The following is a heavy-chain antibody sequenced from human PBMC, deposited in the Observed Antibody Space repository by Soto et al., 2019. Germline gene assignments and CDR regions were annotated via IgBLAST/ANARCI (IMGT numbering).Heavy chain of an antibody. D-gene: IGHD2-8*02. CDR2: IYHSGST. Sequence: QVQLQESGPGLVKPSGTLSLTCAVSGGSISSSNWWSWVRQPPGKGLEWIGEIYHSGSTNYNPSLKSRVTVSVDQSKSQFALKLSSGTAADTAVYYCARDFGSGGSGDYWGQGTLVTVSS. CDR1: GGSISSSNW. J-gene: IGHJ4*02. CDR3: ARDFGSGGSGDY. V-gene: IGHV4-4*02.